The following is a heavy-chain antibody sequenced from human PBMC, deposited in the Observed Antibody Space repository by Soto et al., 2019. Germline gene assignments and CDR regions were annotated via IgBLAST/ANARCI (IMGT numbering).Heavy chain of an antibody. CDR2: ISPLKGRT. D-gene: IGHD4-17*01. Sequence: QVQLVQSGPDLKRPGASMKVSCKPSGYTFTSYGISSVRQAPGQGLEWMAWISPLKGRTQYSQKAQGRVTLSTDTSSNTAYMEMTTLRVDDTAVYYCAMDYGDRPEYFKHWGQGTLVTVS. CDR3: AMDYGDRPEYFKH. J-gene: IGHJ1*01. V-gene: IGHV1-18*04. CDR1: GYTFTSYG.